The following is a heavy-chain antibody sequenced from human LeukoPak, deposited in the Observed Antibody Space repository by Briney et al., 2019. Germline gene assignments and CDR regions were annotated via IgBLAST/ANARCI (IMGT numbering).Heavy chain of an antibody. D-gene: IGHD5-24*01. J-gene: IGHJ4*02. CDR1: GFTFSSYS. V-gene: IGHV3-21*01. Sequence: GGSLRLSCAASGFTFSSYSMNWVRQAPGKGLEWVSSISSSSSYIYYADSVKGRFTISRDNAKNSLYLQMNSLRAEDAAVYYCAGGHRRDGYNVDYWGQGTLVTVSS. CDR3: AGGHRRDGYNVDY. CDR2: ISSSSSYI.